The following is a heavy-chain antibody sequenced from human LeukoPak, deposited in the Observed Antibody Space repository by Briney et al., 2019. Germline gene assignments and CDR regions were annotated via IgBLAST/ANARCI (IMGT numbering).Heavy chain of an antibody. D-gene: IGHD3/OR15-3a*01. CDR2: ITPNSGGT. V-gene: IGHV1-2*06. Sequence: ASVKVSCKASGYIFTDYSMHWVRQAPGQGLEWMGRITPNSGGTNYAQKFQGRVTMTRDTSISTAYMELSSLRSDDTAVYYRXNDGNVFYDLGSHNXFXPWGQXTLVTVSS. J-gene: IGHJ5*02. CDR1: GYIFTDYS. CDR3: XNDGNVFYDLGSHNXFXP.